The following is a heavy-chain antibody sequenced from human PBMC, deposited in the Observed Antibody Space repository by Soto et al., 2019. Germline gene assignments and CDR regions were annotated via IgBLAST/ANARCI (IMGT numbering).Heavy chain of an antibody. CDR3: ARHLSSSFNYFDY. Sequence: SETLSLTCTVSGGSISSSSYYWGWIRQPPGKGLEWIGSIYYSGGTYYNPSLKSRVTISVDTSKNQFSLKLSSVTAADTAVYYCARHLSSSFNYFDYWGQGTLVTVSS. J-gene: IGHJ4*02. V-gene: IGHV4-39*01. CDR1: GGSISSSSYY. D-gene: IGHD6-13*01. CDR2: IYYSGGT.